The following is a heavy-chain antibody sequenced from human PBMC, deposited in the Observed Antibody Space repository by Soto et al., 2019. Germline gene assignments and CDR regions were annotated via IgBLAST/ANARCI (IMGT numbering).Heavy chain of an antibody. CDR3: ARARRDVLRFLEWQGAFDF. V-gene: IGHV4-30-2*01. CDR2: IYHSGST. J-gene: IGHJ3*01. Sequence: SETLSLTCAVSGGSISSGGYSWIWMRQPPGKGLEWIGYIYHSGSTYYNPSLKSRVTISVDRSKNHFSLKLSSVTAADTALYYCARARRDVLRFLEWQGAFDFWAQGTMVTVSS. D-gene: IGHD3-3*01. CDR1: GGSISSGGYS.